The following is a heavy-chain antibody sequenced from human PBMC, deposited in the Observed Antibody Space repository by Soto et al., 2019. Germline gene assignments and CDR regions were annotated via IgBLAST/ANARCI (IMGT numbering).Heavy chain of an antibody. J-gene: IGHJ4*02. D-gene: IGHD3-16*02. Sequence: GASVKVSFKASGYTFTSYGISWVRQAPGQGLEWMGWISAYNGNTNYAQKLQGRVTVTTDTSTSTAYMELRSLRSDDTAVYYCARSLGHYDYIRGSYRIFDYWGQATLVTVSS. V-gene: IGHV1-18*01. CDR1: GYTFTSYG. CDR2: ISAYNGNT. CDR3: ARSLGHYDYIRGSYRIFDY.